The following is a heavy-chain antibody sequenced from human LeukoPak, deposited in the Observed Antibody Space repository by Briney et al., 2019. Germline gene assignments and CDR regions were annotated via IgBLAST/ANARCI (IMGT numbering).Heavy chain of an antibody. CDR2: IIPIFGTA. CDR3: ARDNSVRDEAWWFNP. D-gene: IGHD5-24*01. V-gene: IGHV1-69*05. CDR1: GGTFSSYA. J-gene: IGHJ5*02. Sequence: SVKVSCKASGGTFSSYAITWVRQAPGQGLEWMGGIIPIFGTANYAQKFQGRVTLTRDMSTSTDYLELSSLRSEDTAVYYCARDNSVRDEAWWFNPWGQGTLVTVSS.